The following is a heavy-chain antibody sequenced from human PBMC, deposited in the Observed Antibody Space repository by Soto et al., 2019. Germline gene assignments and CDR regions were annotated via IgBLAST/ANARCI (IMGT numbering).Heavy chain of an antibody. CDR2: IYYSGST. V-gene: IGHV4-59*01. D-gene: IGHD5-18*01. CDR1: GGSISSYY. J-gene: IGHJ4*02. CDR3: ARDGYSYGSPIDY. Sequence: TLSLTCTVSGGSISSYYWSWIRQPPGKGLEWIGCIYYSGSTNYNPSLKSRVTISVDTSKNQFSLKLSSVTAADTAVYYCARDGYSYGSPIDYWGQGTLVTVSS.